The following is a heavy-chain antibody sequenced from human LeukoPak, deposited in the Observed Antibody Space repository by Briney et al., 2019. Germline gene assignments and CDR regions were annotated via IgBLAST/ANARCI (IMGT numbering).Heavy chain of an antibody. J-gene: IGHJ4*02. CDR3: AKDLWTDSSGWNYFDY. V-gene: IGHV3-23*01. CDR1: GFTFTRSA. CDR2: ITNSGGGT. Sequence: GGSLRLSCAASGFTFTRSAMGWVRQAPGKGLEWVSCITNSGGGTYYANSVKGRFTISRDNSKNTLYLQMNSLRAEDTAVYYCAKDLWTDSSGWNYFDYWGQGTLVTVSS. D-gene: IGHD6-19*01.